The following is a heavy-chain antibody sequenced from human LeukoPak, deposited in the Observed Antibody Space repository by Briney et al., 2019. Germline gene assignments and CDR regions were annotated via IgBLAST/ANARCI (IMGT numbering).Heavy chain of an antibody. CDR3: ARVRPSWLRSNYYYYMDV. CDR1: GFTFSSYS. D-gene: IGHD5-12*01. V-gene: IGHV3-21*01. J-gene: IGHJ6*03. CDR2: ISSSSSYI. Sequence: GGSLRLSCAASGFTFSSYSMNWVRQAPGKGLEWVSSISSSSSYIYYADSVKGRFTISRDNAKNSLYLQMNSLRAEDTAVYYCARVRPSWLRSNYYYYMDVWGKGTTVTVSS.